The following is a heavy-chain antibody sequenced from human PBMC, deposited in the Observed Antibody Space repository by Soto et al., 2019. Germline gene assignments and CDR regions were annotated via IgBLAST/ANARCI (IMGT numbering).Heavy chain of an antibody. J-gene: IGHJ4*02. CDR1: VCTYSSYA. CDR3: ARRRHYYDSSGYGY. D-gene: IGHD3-22*01. CDR2: IIPIFGTA. Sequence: LVNVSWKASVCTYSSYAISWLRHTLGQGLEWMGGIIPIFGTANYAQKFQGRVTITADESTSTAYMELSSLRSEDTAVYYCARRRHYYDSSGYGYWGQGTLVTVSS. V-gene: IGHV1-69*13.